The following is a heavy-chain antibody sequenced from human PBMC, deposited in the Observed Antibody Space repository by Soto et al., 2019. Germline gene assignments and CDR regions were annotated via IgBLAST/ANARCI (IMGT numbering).Heavy chain of an antibody. CDR1: GDSISNYY. CDR3: ARDGEYSSGWYSFDL. D-gene: IGHD6-19*01. Sequence: SETLSLTCTVSGDSISNYYWSWIRQPAGKGLEWIGRMYVTGTTYYNPSLKSRVSMSVDTSKNQFSLRLTSVTAADTAIYYCARDGEYSSGWYSFDLCGQGTLVTVSS. J-gene: IGHJ4*02. CDR2: MYVTGTT. V-gene: IGHV4-4*07.